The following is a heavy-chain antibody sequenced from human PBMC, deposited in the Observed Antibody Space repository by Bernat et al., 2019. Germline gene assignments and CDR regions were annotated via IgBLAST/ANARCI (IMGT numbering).Heavy chain of an antibody. J-gene: IGHJ3*02. CDR3: ATALLAYSSSSDALDI. D-gene: IGHD6-6*01. Sequence: QVQLQESGPGLVKPSETLSLTCAVSGYSISSGYYWGWIRQPPGKGLEWIGSIYHSGCTYYNPSLKSRVTISVDTSKNQFSLKLSSVTAADTAVYYCATALLAYSSSSDALDIWGQGTMVTVSS. CDR1: GYSISSGYY. CDR2: IYHSGCT. V-gene: IGHV4-38-2*01.